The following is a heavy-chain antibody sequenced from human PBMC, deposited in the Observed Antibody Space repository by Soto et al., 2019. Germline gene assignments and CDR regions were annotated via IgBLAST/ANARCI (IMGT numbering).Heavy chain of an antibody. D-gene: IGHD3-16*02. Sequence: QVQLVQSGAEVKKPGASVKVSCKASGYTFTSYGISWVRQATGQGLEWMGWISAYNGNTNYAQKLQGRVTMTTDTSTSTAYMELRSLRSDDTAVYYCARGRDYDYVWGSYHTLDYWGQGTLVTVSS. CDR3: ARGRDYDYVWGSYHTLDY. J-gene: IGHJ4*02. V-gene: IGHV1-18*01. CDR2: ISAYNGNT. CDR1: GYTFTSYG.